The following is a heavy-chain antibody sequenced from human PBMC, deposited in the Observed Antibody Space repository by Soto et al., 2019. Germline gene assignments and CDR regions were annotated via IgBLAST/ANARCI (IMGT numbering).Heavy chain of an antibody. J-gene: IGHJ4*02. V-gene: IGHV3-23*01. CDR1: GFTFSSYA. CDR2: ISGSGGST. CDR3: AKVDIVVVVAATCLDY. D-gene: IGHD2-15*01. Sequence: GGSRRLSCAASGFTFSSYAMSWVRQAPGKGLEWVSAISGSGGSTYYADSVKGRFTISRDNSKNTLYLQMNSLRAEDTAVYYCAKVDIVVVVAATCLDYWGQGTLVTVSS.